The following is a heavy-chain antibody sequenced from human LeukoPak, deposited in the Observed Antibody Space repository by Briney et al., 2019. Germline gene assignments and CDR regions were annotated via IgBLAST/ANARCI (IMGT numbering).Heavy chain of an antibody. CDR1: GYTFTNYG. D-gene: IGHD4-17*01. Sequence: ASVKVSCKASGYTFTNYGSSWVRQAPGQVLEWMGWLSAYNGNTNYAQKFQGRVTMTTDTSTSTAYMELRSLRSDDTAVYYCARDRDYGDYNTQDLFVYWGQGTLVTVSS. V-gene: IGHV1-18*01. CDR2: LSAYNGNT. CDR3: ARDRDYGDYNTQDLFVY. J-gene: IGHJ4*02.